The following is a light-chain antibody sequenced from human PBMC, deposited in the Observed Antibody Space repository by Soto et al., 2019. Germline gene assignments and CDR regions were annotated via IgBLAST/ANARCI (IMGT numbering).Light chain of an antibody. Sequence: QPVLTQPPSASASLGASVTLTCTLSSGYSNYKVDWYQQRPGKGPRFVMRVGTGGIVGSKGDGIPDRFSVLGSGLNRYLTIKNIQEEDESDYHCGADHGSGSKFVYVFGTGTKLTVL. CDR1: SGYSNYK. CDR3: GADHGSGSKFVYV. J-gene: IGLJ1*01. V-gene: IGLV9-49*01. CDR2: VGTGGIVG.